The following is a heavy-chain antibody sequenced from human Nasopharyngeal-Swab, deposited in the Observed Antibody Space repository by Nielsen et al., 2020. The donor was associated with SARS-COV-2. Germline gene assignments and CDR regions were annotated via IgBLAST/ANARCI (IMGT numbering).Heavy chain of an antibody. Sequence: GESLKISCAASGFTFSNAWMSWVRQAPGKGLEWVGRIKSKTDGGTTDYAAPVKGRFTISRDDPKNTAFLQMDSLNTEDTALYYCTTDYYFDYWGQGTLVTVSS. CDR1: GFTFSNAW. J-gene: IGHJ4*02. CDR3: TTDYYFDY. V-gene: IGHV3-15*01. CDR2: IKSKTDGGTT.